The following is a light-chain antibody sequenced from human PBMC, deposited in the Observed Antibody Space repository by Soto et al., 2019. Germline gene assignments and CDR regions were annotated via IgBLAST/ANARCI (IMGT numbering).Light chain of an antibody. CDR1: QSVKNH. V-gene: IGKV3D-15*01. CDR2: DAS. CDR3: QEYTAGPPWT. J-gene: IGKJ1*01. Sequence: EIVMTQSPATLSVSSGEGITLSCRASQSVKNHLAWYQHKPGQSPRVLIYDASAMAPGVAARFRAGGSGTEFTLVISSLQSEDAAVYFCQEYTAGPPWTFGQGTKLEIK.